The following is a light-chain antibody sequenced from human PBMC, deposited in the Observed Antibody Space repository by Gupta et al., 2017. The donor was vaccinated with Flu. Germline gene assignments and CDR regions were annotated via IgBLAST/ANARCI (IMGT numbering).Light chain of an antibody. CDR2: RDK. Sequence: SSDLIQPFSVSVALGRTAKITCEGNNLAGRTVHWFQKRPGQAPVLVIYRDKNRPAGIPDRCSGDTSETSATLTIPEVQVGDEDEYYCQVGDKSTAVFGGGTKLTVL. J-gene: IGLJ2*01. CDR1: NLAGRT. V-gene: IGLV3-9*01. CDR3: QVGDKSTAV.